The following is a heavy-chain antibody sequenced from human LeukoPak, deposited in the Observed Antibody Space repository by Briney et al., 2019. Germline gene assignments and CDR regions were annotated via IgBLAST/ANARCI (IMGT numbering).Heavy chain of an antibody. CDR3: RGQPVLRFLEAVDY. V-gene: IGHV4-4*07. Sequence: PSETLSLTCTVSGGSISSYYWSWIWQPAGKGLEWIGRIYTSGSTNYNPSLKSRVTMSVDTSKNQFSLKLSSVTAADTAVYYCRGQPVLRFLEAVDYWGQGTLVTVSS. CDR2: IYTSGST. D-gene: IGHD3-3*01. CDR1: GGSISSYY. J-gene: IGHJ4*02.